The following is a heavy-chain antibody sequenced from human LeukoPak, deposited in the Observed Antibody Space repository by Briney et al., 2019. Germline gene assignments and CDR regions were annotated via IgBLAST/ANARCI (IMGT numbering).Heavy chain of an antibody. CDR3: ARTPITMVRGVSEFFDY. D-gene: IGHD3-10*01. V-gene: IGHV1-2*02. Sequence: ASVKVSCKASGYTFTGYYMHWVRQAPGQGLEWMGWINPNSGGTNYAQKFQGRVTMTRDTSISTAYMELSRLRSDDTAVYYCARTPITMVRGVSEFFDYWGQGILVTVSS. CDR2: INPNSGGT. J-gene: IGHJ4*02. CDR1: GYTFTGYY.